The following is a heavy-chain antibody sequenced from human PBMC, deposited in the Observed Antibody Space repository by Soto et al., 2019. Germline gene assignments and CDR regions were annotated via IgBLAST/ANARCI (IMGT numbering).Heavy chain of an antibody. J-gene: IGHJ3*01. V-gene: IGHV2-5*02. CDR1: GFSLSADGVG. D-gene: IGHD2-2*01. Sequence: QITLKESGPPLVKPTQTLTLTYTFSGFSLSADGVGVGWIRQPPGKALEWLALIYWDDDKRYRPSLKSRLTITKDTSKNQVVLTMTNMDPVDTATYYCAHAYGGTSWPNDAFDVWGQGTVVTVSS. CDR2: IYWDDDK. CDR3: AHAYGGTSWPNDAFDV.